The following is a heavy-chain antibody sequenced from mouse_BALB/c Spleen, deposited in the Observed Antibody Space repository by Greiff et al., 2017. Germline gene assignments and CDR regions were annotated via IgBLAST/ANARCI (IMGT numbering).Heavy chain of an antibody. J-gene: IGHJ1*01. CDR3: ASPYYYGSSSRYFDV. V-gene: IGHV2-6-4*01. CDR2: IWGGGST. Sequence: VKLQESGPGLVAPSQSLSITCTVSGFSLSRYSVHWVRQPPGKGLEWLGMIWGGGSTDYNSALKSRLSISKDNSKSQVFLKMNSLQTDDTAMYYCASPYYYGSSSRYFDVWGAGTTVTVSS. CDR1: GFSLSRYS. D-gene: IGHD1-1*01.